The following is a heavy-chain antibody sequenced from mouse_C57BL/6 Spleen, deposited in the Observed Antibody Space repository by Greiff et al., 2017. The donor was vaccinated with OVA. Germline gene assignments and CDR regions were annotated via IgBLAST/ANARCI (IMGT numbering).Heavy chain of an antibody. CDR2: ISDGGSYT. CDR3: ARDHYDYGWYFDV. D-gene: IGHD2-4*01. J-gene: IGHJ1*03. CDR1: GFTFSSYA. V-gene: IGHV5-4*01. Sequence: VVESGGGLVKPGGSLKLSCAASGFTFSSYAMSWVRQTPEKRLEWVATISDGGSYTYYPDNVKGRFTISRDNAKNNLYLQMSHLKSEDTAMYYCARDHYDYGWYFDVWGTGTTVTVSS.